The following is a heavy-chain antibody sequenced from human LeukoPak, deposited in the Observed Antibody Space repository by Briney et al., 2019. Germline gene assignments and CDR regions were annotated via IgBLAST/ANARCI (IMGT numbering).Heavy chain of an antibody. Sequence: GGSLRLSCAASGFMFNNYGTNWVRQAPGKGLGWVSGISGSGDSTYYADSVKGRFTISRDNSKNTLYLQMNSLRAEDTAVYYCAKLYVWGSYRPYYFDYWGQGTLVTVSS. CDR3: AKLYVWGSYRPYYFDY. V-gene: IGHV3-23*01. CDR1: GFMFNNYG. CDR2: ISGSGDST. J-gene: IGHJ4*02. D-gene: IGHD3-16*02.